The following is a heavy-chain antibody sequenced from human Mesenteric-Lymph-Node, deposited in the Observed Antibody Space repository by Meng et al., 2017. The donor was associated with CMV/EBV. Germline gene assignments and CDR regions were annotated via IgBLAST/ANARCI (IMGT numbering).Heavy chain of an antibody. CDR3: ARFRDYWGGGQQVPFDY. Sequence: SETLSLTCTVSGGSISSSSYYWGWIRQPPGKGLEWIGYIYYSGSTNYNPSFRSRVTISVDMSKNQFSLKLNSVTAADTAVYYCARFRDYWGGGQQVPFDYWGRGTLVTVSS. CDR2: IYYSGST. D-gene: IGHD6-13*01. CDR1: GGSISSSSYY. V-gene: IGHV4-61*05. J-gene: IGHJ4*02.